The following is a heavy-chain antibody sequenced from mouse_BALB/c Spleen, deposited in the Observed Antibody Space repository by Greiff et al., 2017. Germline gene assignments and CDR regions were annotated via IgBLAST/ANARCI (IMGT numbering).Heavy chain of an antibody. CDR1: GFTFSSYA. CDR3: AREGYYYGSYWYFDV. J-gene: IGHJ1*01. CDR2: ISSGGST. D-gene: IGHD1-1*01. Sequence: DVKLVESGGGLVKPGGSLKLSCAASGFTFSSYAMSWVRQTPEKRLEWVASISSGGSTYYPDSVKGRFTISRDNARNILYLQMSSLRSEDTAMYYCAREGYYYGSYWYFDVWGAGTTVTVSS. V-gene: IGHV5-6-5*01.